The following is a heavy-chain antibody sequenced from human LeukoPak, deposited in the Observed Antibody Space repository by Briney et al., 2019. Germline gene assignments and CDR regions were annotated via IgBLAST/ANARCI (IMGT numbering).Heavy chain of an antibody. CDR1: GFTFSSYD. D-gene: IGHD5-18*01. CDR2: IGTAGDT. CDR3: ARQGYSYGFDY. J-gene: IGHJ4*02. Sequence: GGSLRLSCAASGFTFSSYDMHWVRQATGKGLEWVSAIGTAGDTYYPGSAKGRFTISRENAKNSLYLQMNSLRAGDTAVYYCARQGYSYGFDYWGQGTLVTVSS. V-gene: IGHV3-13*01.